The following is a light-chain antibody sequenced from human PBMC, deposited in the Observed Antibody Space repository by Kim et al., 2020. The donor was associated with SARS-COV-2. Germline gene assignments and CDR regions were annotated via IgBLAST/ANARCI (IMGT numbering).Light chain of an antibody. Sequence: EIELTQSPTTLSLSPGERATLSCRASQSVSRYLAWYQQKPGQAPRLLIYDASNRATGIPARFSGSGSGTDFTLTISSLEPEDFAVYYCQQRSNWLTFGGGTKVDIK. J-gene: IGKJ4*01. V-gene: IGKV3-11*01. CDR1: QSVSRY. CDR3: QQRSNWLT. CDR2: DAS.